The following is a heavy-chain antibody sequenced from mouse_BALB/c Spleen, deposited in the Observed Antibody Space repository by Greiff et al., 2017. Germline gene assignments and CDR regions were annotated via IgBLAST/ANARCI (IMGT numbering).Heavy chain of an antibody. Sequence: VQLQESGAELVRPGSSVKISCKASGYAFSSYWMNWVKQRPGQGLEWIGQIYPGDGDTNYNGKFKGKATLTADKSSSTAYMQLSSLTSEDSAVYFCARSRDYGSSYDAMDYWGQGTSVTVSS. J-gene: IGHJ4*01. CDR1: GYAFSSYW. CDR2: IYPGDGDT. CDR3: ARSRDYGSSYDAMDY. D-gene: IGHD1-1*01. V-gene: IGHV1-80*01.